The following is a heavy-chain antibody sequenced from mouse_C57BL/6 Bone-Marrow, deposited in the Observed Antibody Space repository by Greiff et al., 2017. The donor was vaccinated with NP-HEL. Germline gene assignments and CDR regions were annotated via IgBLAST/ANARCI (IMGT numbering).Heavy chain of an antibody. J-gene: IGHJ2*01. CDR3: ARRGGTLYYFDY. D-gene: IGHD3-3*01. CDR1: GFTFSDYY. Sequence: PGGSLKLSCAASGFTFSDYYMYWVRQTPEKRLEWVAYISNGGGSTYYPDTVKGRFTISRDNAKNTLYLQMSRLKSEDTAMYYCARRGGTLYYFDYWGQGTTLTVSS. CDR2: ISNGGGST. V-gene: IGHV5-12*01.